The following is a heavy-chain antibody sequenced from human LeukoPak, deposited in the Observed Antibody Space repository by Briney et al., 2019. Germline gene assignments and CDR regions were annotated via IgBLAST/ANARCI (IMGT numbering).Heavy chain of an antibody. CDR2: IYYSGST. D-gene: IGHD5-24*01. V-gene: IGHV4-59*06. Sequence: SETLSLTCTVSGGSISSYYWSWIRQPPGKGLEWIGYIYYSGSTYYNPSLKSRVTISVDTSKNQFSLKLSSVTAADTAVYYCARSRWLQDWPIDYWGQGTLVTVSS. CDR1: GGSISSYY. CDR3: ARSRWLQDWPIDY. J-gene: IGHJ4*02.